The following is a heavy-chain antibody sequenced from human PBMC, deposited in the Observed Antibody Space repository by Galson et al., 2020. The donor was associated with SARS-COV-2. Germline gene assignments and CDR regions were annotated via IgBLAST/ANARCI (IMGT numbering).Heavy chain of an antibody. CDR2: ISGSGDST. CDR3: AKDKRDLLDAFDI. Sequence: GESLKISCGASGLTFSFYAMSWVRQAPGKGLEWVSAISGSGDSTYYADSVKGRFTISRDNSKNTLFRQMNSLRAEDTAVYYCAKDKRDLLDAFDIWGQGTMVTVAS. D-gene: IGHD1-26*01. J-gene: IGHJ3*02. CDR1: GLTFSFYA. V-gene: IGHV3-23*01.